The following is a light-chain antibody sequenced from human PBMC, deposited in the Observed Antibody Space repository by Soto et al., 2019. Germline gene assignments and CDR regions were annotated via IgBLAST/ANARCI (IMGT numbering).Light chain of an antibody. J-gene: IGKJ5*01. CDR3: QQYDNLIT. Sequence: DIQMTQSPSSLSASVGDRVTITCQASQDISNYLNWYQQKPGKAPKLLIYDASNLETGVPSRFSGSGSGTDFTFTISSLQPEDIATYYCQQYDNLITCRQGTRLEIK. CDR2: DAS. CDR1: QDISNY. V-gene: IGKV1-33*01.